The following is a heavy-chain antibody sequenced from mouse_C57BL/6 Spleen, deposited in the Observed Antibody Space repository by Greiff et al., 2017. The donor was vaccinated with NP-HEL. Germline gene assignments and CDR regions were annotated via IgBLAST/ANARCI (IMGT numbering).Heavy chain of an antibody. CDR1: GFTFSDYY. CDR3: ARCYYYGSSYWYFDV. D-gene: IGHD1-1*01. J-gene: IGHJ1*03. Sequence: EVKLVESEGGLVQPGSSMKLSCTASGFTFSDYYMAWVRQVPEKGLEWVANINYDGSSPYYLDSLKSSFIISRANAKNIPYLQLSSLKSEDTATYYCARCYYYGSSYWYFDVWGTGTTVTVSS. CDR2: INYDGSSP. V-gene: IGHV5-16*01.